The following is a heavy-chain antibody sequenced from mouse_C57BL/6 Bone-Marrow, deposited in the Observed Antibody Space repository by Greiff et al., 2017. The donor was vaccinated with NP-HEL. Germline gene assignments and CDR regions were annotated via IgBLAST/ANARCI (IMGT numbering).Heavy chain of an antibody. CDR2: IYPGDGDT. Sequence: VKLMESGPELVKPGASVKISCKASGYAFSSSWMNWVKQRPGKGLEWIGRIYPGDGDTNYNGKVKGKATLTADKSSSTAYMQLSSLTSEDSAVYFCAREVYYGNSFAYWGQGTLVTVSA. V-gene: IGHV1-82*01. J-gene: IGHJ3*01. CDR1: GYAFSSSW. CDR3: AREVYYGNSFAY. D-gene: IGHD2-1*01.